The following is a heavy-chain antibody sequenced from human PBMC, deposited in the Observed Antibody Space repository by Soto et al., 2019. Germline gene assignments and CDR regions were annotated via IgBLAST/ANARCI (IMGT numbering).Heavy chain of an antibody. D-gene: IGHD3-22*01. V-gene: IGHV1-3*01. CDR1: GYTFTSYA. Sequence: ASVKVSCKXSGYTFTSYAMHWVRQAPGQRLEWMGWINAGNGNTKYSQKFQGRVTITRDTSASTAYMELSSLRSEDTAVYYCARLTYDSSGYYYFDYWGQGTLVTVSS. CDR2: INAGNGNT. CDR3: ARLTYDSSGYYYFDY. J-gene: IGHJ4*02.